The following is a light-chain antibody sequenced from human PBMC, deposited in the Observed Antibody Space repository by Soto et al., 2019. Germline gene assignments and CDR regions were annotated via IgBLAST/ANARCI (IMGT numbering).Light chain of an antibody. CDR1: SSNIGAGYD. CDR2: GNS. CDR3: QSYDSSLSGWV. J-gene: IGLJ3*02. Sequence: QSMLTQPPSVSGAPGQRVTISCTGSSSNIGAGYDVHWYQQLPGTAPKLLIYGNSNRPSGVPDRFSGSKSGTSASLAITGLQAEDEADYYCQSYDSSLSGWVFGGGTKVTVL. V-gene: IGLV1-40*01.